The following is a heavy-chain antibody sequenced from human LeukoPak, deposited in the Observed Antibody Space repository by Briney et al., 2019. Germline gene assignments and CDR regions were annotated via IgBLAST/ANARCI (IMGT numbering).Heavy chain of an antibody. Sequence: GGSLRLSCAASGFTFSSYAMSWVRQAPGKGLEWVSVISGSGDSTYYADSAKGRFTISRDNSKNTLYLQMNSLRVADTAVYYCARNWGLDYWGQGTLVTVSS. D-gene: IGHD7-27*01. CDR2: ISGSGDST. CDR1: GFTFSSYA. CDR3: ARNWGLDY. J-gene: IGHJ4*02. V-gene: IGHV3-23*01.